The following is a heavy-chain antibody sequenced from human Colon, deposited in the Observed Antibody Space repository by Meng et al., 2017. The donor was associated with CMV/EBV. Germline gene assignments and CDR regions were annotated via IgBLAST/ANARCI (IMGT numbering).Heavy chain of an antibody. V-gene: IGHV4-39*07. Sequence: SETLSLTCTVSGGSISRDDYYWGWIRQPPGKGLEWIGSIYYNGYASFNPSLKSRVNISVDTSKNQFSLKLNSLTAADTAVYYCARDTKWFNWFDPWGQGTQVTVSS. J-gene: IGHJ5*02. CDR2: IYYNGYA. D-gene: IGHD3-22*01. CDR3: ARDTKWFNWFDP. CDR1: GGSISRDDYY.